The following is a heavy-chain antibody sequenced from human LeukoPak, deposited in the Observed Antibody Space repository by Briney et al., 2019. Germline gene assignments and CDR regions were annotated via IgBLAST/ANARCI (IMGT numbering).Heavy chain of an antibody. Sequence: PSETLSLTCAVYGGSFSDYYWSWIRQPPGKGLEWIGEIDHRESTTYNPSLKSRVTISVDTSKNQFSLKLNSVTAADTAVYYRASRMYYYYGMDVWGQGTTVIVSS. CDR2: IDHREST. CDR1: GGSFSDYY. CDR3: ASRMYYYYGMDV. J-gene: IGHJ6*02. V-gene: IGHV4-34*01.